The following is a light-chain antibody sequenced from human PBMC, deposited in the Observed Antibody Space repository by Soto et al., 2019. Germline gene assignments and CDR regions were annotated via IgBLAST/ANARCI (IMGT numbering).Light chain of an antibody. CDR3: QQLFSFPPT. CDR1: QGISHY. Sequence: DIQLTQSPSFLSASVGDRVTITCRASQGISHYLAWYQQKPGKAPNLLSYVASTLHSGVPSRFSGSGSGTEFTLPISSLQPEDLATYYCQQLFSFPPTFGQGTRLEIK. V-gene: IGKV1-9*01. J-gene: IGKJ5*01. CDR2: VAS.